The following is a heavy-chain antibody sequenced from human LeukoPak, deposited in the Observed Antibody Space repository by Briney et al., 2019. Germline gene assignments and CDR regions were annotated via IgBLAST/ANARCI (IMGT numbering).Heavy chain of an antibody. D-gene: IGHD1-14*01. CDR1: GFRFSNYW. CDR3: AREVWGPEF. V-gene: IGHV3-7*01. Sequence: GGSLRLSCAASGFRFSNYWMSWVRQAPGKGLEWVANIKQDGSVKYYVDSVKGRFTISRDNTKNSLYLHMNSLRAEDTAVYYCAREVWGPEFWGQGTLVTVSS. J-gene: IGHJ4*02. CDR2: IKQDGSVK.